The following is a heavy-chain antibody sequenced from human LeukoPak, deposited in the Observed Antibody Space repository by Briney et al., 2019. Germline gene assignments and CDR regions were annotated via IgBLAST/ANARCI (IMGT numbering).Heavy chain of an antibody. D-gene: IGHD5-18*01. CDR3: ASGGYSYGFDY. CDR1: GGSISSGGYS. CDR2: IYHNGNT. Sequence: SETLSLTCAVSGGSISSGGYSWSWIRQPPGKGLEWIGYIYHNGNTYYSPSLKSRVTISVDRSKNQLSLKLSSVTAADTATYYCASGGYSYGFDYWGQGTLVTVSS. J-gene: IGHJ4*02. V-gene: IGHV4-30-2*01.